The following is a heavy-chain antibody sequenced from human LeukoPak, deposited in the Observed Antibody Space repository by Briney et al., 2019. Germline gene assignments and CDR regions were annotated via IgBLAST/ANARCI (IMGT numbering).Heavy chain of an antibody. Sequence: SETLSLTCTVSGYSISSGYYWGWIRQPPGKGLEWIGSIYHSGSTYYNPSLKRRVTISVDTSKNQFSLKLSSVTAADTAVYYCARVQYYDFWSGYYPRDWFDPWGQGTLVTVSS. J-gene: IGHJ5*02. CDR3: ARVQYYDFWSGYYPRDWFDP. CDR2: IYHSGST. D-gene: IGHD3-3*01. CDR1: GYSISSGYY. V-gene: IGHV4-38-2*02.